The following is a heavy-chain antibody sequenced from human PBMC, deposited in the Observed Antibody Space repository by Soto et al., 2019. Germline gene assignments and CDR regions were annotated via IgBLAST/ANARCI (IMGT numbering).Heavy chain of an antibody. Sequence: QVQLQESGPGLVKPSETLSLTCTVSGGSISSYYWSWIRQPPWKGLEWIGYIYYSGSTNYNPSLKTRVDLSVNTSQKQFYMKLGSGTGEHRAGYSCARRVGAAVDYLGQGTLVTVSS. D-gene: IGHD1-26*01. CDR2: IYYSGST. CDR3: ARRVGAAVDY. CDR1: GGSISSYY. J-gene: IGHJ4*02. V-gene: IGHV4-59*08.